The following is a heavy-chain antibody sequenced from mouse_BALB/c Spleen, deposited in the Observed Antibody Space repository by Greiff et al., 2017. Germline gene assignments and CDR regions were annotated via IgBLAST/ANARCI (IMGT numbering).Heavy chain of an antibody. V-gene: IGHV1-15*01. CDR3: TRDWWAFDY. CDR1: GYTFTDYE. J-gene: IGHJ2*01. D-gene: IGHD1-1*02. Sequence: VKLQESGAELVRPGASVTLSCKASGYTFTDYEMHWVKQTPVHGLEWIGAIDPETGGTAYNQKFKGKATLTADKSSSTAYMELRSLTSEDSAVYYCTRDWWAFDYWGQGTTLTVSS. CDR2: IDPETGGT.